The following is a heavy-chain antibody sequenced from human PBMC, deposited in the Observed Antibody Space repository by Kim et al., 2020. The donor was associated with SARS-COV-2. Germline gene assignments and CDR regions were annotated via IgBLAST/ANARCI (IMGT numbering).Heavy chain of an antibody. D-gene: IGHD6-13*01. CDR1: GGSISSYY. CDR3: ARLGSSSGGEYNWFDP. J-gene: IGHJ5*02. Sequence: SETLSLTCTVSGGSISSYYWSWIRQPPGKGLEWIGYIYYSGSTNYNPSLKSRVTISVDTSKNQFSLKLSSVTAADTAVYYCARLGSSSGGEYNWFDPWGQGTLVTVSS. V-gene: IGHV4-59*08. CDR2: IYYSGST.